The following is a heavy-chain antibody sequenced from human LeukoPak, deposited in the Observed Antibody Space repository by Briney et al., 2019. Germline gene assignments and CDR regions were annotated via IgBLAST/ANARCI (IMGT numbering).Heavy chain of an antibody. CDR2: FRASDDTT. Sequence: PGGSLRLSCAASGFTFSNYDMSWVRRAPGKGLEWVSSFRASDDTTYYADSVKGRFTISRDNSKNTLYLQMNSLRVEDTAVYYCAKSLRAAAGTGAFDIWGQGTMVTVSS. V-gene: IGHV3-23*01. D-gene: IGHD6-13*01. CDR1: GFTFSNYD. CDR3: AKSLRAAAGTGAFDI. J-gene: IGHJ3*02.